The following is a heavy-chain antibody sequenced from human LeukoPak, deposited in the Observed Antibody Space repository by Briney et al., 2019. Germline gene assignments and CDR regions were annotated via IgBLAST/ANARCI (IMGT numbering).Heavy chain of an antibody. V-gene: IGHV3-23*01. Sequence: PWGSLRLSCAASGFTFSSYWMSWVRQAPGRGLEWVSTITDSAGDTYYADSVKGRLTISRDNFKNALYLQINSLRAEDTAIYYCAKAPMEDSWYLHLDYWGQGTLVTVSS. CDR1: GFTFSSYW. D-gene: IGHD6-13*01. CDR3: AKAPMEDSWYLHLDY. J-gene: IGHJ4*02. CDR2: ITDSAGDT.